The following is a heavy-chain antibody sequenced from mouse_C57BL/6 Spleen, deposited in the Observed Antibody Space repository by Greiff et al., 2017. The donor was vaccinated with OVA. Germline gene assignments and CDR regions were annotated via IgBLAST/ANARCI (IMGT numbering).Heavy chain of an antibody. D-gene: IGHD2-4*01. CDR3: ARGNYDYERAMDY. J-gene: IGHJ4*01. CDR1: GYTFTSYW. V-gene: IGHV1-55*01. Sequence: QVQLQQPGAELVKPGASVKMSCKASGYTFTSYWITWVKQRPGQGLEWIGDIYPGSGSTNYNEKFKSKATLTVDTSSSTAYMQLSSLTSEDSAVYYCARGNYDYERAMDYWGQGTSVTVSS. CDR2: IYPGSGST.